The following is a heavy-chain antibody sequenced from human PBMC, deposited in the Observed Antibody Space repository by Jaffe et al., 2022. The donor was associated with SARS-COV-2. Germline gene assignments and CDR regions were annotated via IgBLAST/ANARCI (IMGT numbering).Heavy chain of an antibody. Sequence: EVQLVESGGGLVKPGGSLRLSCAASGFTFSSYSMNWVRQAPGKGLEWVSSISSSSSYIYYADSVKGRFTISRDNAKNSLYLQMNSLRAEDTAVYYCARDFSPTYDSSGYYPSYFDYWGQGTLVTVSS. CDR1: GFTFSSYS. CDR3: ARDFSPTYDSSGYYPSYFDY. D-gene: IGHD3-22*01. V-gene: IGHV3-21*01. CDR2: ISSSSSYI. J-gene: IGHJ4*02.